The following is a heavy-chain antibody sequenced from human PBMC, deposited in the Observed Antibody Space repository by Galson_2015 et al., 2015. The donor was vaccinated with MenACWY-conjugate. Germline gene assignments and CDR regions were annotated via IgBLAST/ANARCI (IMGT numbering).Heavy chain of an antibody. CDR1: GFIFNNYW. V-gene: IGHV3-7*03. D-gene: IGHD2-2*01. Sequence: SLRLSCAASGFIFNNYWMSWVRQVPGKGPEWVANIKQDGSEKYYVDSVMGRFTISRDNAKNSLYLQMNSLRAEDTAVYYCARDLGFYCSRNDCYSPYWGQGTLVTVSS. J-gene: IGHJ4*02. CDR3: ARDLGFYCSRNDCYSPY. CDR2: IKQDGSEK.